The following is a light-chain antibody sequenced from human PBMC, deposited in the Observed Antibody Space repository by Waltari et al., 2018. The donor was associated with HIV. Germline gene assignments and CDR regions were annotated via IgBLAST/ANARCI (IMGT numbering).Light chain of an antibody. CDR1: SSNIGSNT. CDR2: SND. CDR3: AAWDDNLDGYVV. Sequence: QSVLTQPPSTSGTPGQRVTICCSGRSSNIGSNTVNWYQQFPWTSPKPLFYSNDQRPSGVPDRFSASKSGTSASLAISGLQSEDEGNYYCAAWDDNLDGYVVFGGGTKLTVL. V-gene: IGLV1-44*01. J-gene: IGLJ2*01.